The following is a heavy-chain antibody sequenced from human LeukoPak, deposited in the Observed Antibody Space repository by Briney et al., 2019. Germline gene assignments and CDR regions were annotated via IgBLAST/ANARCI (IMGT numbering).Heavy chain of an antibody. D-gene: IGHD4-17*01. CDR3: ARYATVVSYFDY. V-gene: IGHV4-59*01. CDR1: GGSISSYY. Sequence: SETLSLTCTVSGGSISSYYWSWIRQPPGKGLEWIGYIYYSGSTNYNPSLKSRVTISVDTSKNQFSLKLSSVSAADTAVYYCARYATVVSYFDYWGQGTLVTVSS. J-gene: IGHJ4*02. CDR2: IYYSGST.